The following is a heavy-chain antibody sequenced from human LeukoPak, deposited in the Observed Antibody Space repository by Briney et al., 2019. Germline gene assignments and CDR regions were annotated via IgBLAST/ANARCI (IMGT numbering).Heavy chain of an antibody. CDR2: IDPETGKT. J-gene: IGHJ4*02. Sequence: ASVKVSCKVSGYSLTAFSMHWVRQAPGKGLEWMGGIDPETGKTEYAEKLDGRLTVTDDTSTDTAYMQLSRLRLEDTAVYNCESDMVGYCGGVTCYSEAYWGQGTLVTVSS. CDR1: GYSLTAFS. CDR3: ESDMVGYCGGVTCYSEAY. D-gene: IGHD2-21*01. V-gene: IGHV1-24*01.